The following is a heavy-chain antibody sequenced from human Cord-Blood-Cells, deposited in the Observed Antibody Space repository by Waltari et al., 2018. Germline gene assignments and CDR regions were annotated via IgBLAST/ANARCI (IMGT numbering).Heavy chain of an antibody. J-gene: IGHJ6*02. CDR2: IIPIFGTA. D-gene: IGHD4-17*01. Sequence: QVQLVQSGAEVKKPGSSVKVSCKASGGTFSSYAISWVRQAPGQGLEWMGGIIPIFGTANYAQKFQGRVTITADKSTSTAYMELSSLRSEDTAVYYCASCPGDYEVSYYYYYYGMDVWGQGTTVTVSS. V-gene: IGHV1-69*06. CDR1: GGTFSSYA. CDR3: ASCPGDYEVSYYYYYYGMDV.